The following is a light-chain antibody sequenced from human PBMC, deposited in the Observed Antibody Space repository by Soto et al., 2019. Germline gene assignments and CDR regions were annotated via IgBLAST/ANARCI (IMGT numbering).Light chain of an antibody. CDR3: LSFDSSLSVV. CDR2: GNT. CDR1: SSNIGAGYD. J-gene: IGLJ2*01. V-gene: IGLV1-40*01. Sequence: QSVLTQPPSVSGAPGQRVTSSCTGSSSNIGAGYDVHWYQQLPGRAPKLLIYGNTNRPSGVPDRFSGSKSGTSASLAITGLQAEAEADYYCLSFDSSLSVVFGGGTKLTVL.